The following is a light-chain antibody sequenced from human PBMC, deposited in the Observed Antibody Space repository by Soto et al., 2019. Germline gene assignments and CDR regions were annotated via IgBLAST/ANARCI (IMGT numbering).Light chain of an antibody. J-gene: IGLJ2*01. CDR2: DVS. Sequence: QSALTQPASVSGSPGQSITISCTGTRSDVGGYNYVSWYKQNPGKAPKLVIYDVSHRPSGVSNRFSGSKSGNTASLTISGLQAEDEADYYCFSYSTSRARIFGGGTKLTVL. CDR3: FSYSTSRARI. V-gene: IGLV2-14*01. CDR1: RSDVGGYNY.